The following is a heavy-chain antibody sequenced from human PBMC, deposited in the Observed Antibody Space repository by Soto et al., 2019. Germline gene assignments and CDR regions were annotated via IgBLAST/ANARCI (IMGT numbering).Heavy chain of an antibody. J-gene: IGHJ3*02. CDR1: GGTFSSYA. CDR2: VIPIFGTA. V-gene: IGHV1-69*01. D-gene: IGHD3-10*01. CDR3: ARPYYYGSGSYYNDAFDI. Sequence: QVQLVQSGAEVKKPGSSVKVSCKASGGTFSSYAISWVRQAPGRGLEWMGGVIPIFGTANYAQKFQGRVTITADESTSTAYMELSSLRSEDTAVYYCARPYYYGSGSYYNDAFDIWGQGTMVTVSS.